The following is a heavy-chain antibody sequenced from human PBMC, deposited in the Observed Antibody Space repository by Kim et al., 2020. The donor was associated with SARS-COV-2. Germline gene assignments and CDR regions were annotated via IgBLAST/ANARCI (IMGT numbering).Heavy chain of an antibody. D-gene: IGHD6-19*01. Sequence: TNYHPSLKSLVTMSVDTSKNQFSLKLSSVTAADTAVYYCARDSSGWLFDYWGQGTLVTVSS. CDR2: T. J-gene: IGHJ4*02. V-gene: IGHV4-4*07. CDR3: ARDSSGWLFDY.